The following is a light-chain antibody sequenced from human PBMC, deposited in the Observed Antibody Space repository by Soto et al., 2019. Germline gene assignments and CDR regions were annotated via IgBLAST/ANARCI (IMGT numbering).Light chain of an antibody. CDR2: EVT. V-gene: IGLV2-14*01. CDR1: SSDVGGHNY. J-gene: IGLJ1*01. Sequence: QSVLTQPASVSGSPGQSITISCTGTSSDVGGHNYVSWYQQHPGKAPKLMIYEVTKRPSGVSNRFSGSKSGNTASLTISGLQAEDEADYYCGSYTSSSTYVFGTGTKLTVL. CDR3: GSYTSSSTYV.